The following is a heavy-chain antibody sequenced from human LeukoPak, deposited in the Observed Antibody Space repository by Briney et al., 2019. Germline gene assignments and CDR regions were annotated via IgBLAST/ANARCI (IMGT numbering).Heavy chain of an antibody. Sequence: GGPLRLSCAASGFTFSSYSMNWVRQAPGRGLEWVSYISSSSSTIYYADSVKGRFTISRDNAKNSLYLQMNSLRDEDTAVYYCARSPEWWTRYFDYWGQGTLVTVSS. CDR2: ISSSSSTI. V-gene: IGHV3-48*02. D-gene: IGHD2-15*01. CDR3: ARSPEWWTRYFDY. J-gene: IGHJ4*02. CDR1: GFTFSSYS.